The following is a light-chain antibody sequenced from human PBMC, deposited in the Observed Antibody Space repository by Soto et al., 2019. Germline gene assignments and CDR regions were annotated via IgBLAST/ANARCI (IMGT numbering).Light chain of an antibody. CDR2: VEGSGNY. J-gene: IGLJ2*01. V-gene: IGLV4-60*02. CDR1: SGPTSYS. CDR3: ETWDTLAQRV. Sequence: QSVLTQSSSASASLGSSVRLTCTLSSGPTSYSIAWHQQRPGKAPQYLMRVEGSGNYNKVSGVPDRFSGSSSGADRYLTISTLQFEDEADYYCETWDTLAQRVFGGGTKLT.